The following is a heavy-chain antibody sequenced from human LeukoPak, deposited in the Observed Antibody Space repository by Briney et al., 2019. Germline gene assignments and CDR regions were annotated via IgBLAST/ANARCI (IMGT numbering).Heavy chain of an antibody. J-gene: IGHJ3*02. V-gene: IGHV3-21*06. CDR2: ISSSSSYI. CDR1: GFTFSSYS. CDR3: ARSTYYYDIDGFDI. Sequence: PGGSLRLSCAASGFTFSSYSMNWVRQAPGKGLEWVSSISSSSSYIFYADSVKGRFTISRDNAKNSLYLQMNSLRAEDTAVYYCARSTYYYDIDGFDIWGQGTMVIVSS. D-gene: IGHD3-22*01.